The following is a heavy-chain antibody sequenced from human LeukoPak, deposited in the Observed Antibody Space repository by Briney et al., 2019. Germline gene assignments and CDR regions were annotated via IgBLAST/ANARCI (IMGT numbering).Heavy chain of an antibody. D-gene: IGHD2-8*01. Sequence: ASVKVSCQASGYTFTSYDINWVRQATGQGLEWMGWMNPNSGNTGYAQQFQGRVTMTRDTSITTAYMELSSLRSEDTAVYYRARGPRLSWFDPWGQGTLVTVSS. J-gene: IGHJ5*02. CDR2: MNPNSGNT. CDR3: ARGPRLSWFDP. V-gene: IGHV1-8*01. CDR1: GYTFTSYD.